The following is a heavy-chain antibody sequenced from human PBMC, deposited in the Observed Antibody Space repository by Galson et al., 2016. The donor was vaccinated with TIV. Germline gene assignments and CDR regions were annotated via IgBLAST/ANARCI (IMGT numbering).Heavy chain of an antibody. Sequence: SETLSLTCSVSGASISTSSNYWVWIRQPPGKGLEWIGTIFYTGTTYYNPSLKSRGTISVDTSKRRFSLKVSSVTAADTAVYYCARGLWDSRFDYWGQGTLVTVSS. CDR2: IFYTGTT. CDR3: ARGLWDSRFDY. CDR1: GASISTSSNY. V-gene: IGHV4-39*01. D-gene: IGHD3-16*01. J-gene: IGHJ4*02.